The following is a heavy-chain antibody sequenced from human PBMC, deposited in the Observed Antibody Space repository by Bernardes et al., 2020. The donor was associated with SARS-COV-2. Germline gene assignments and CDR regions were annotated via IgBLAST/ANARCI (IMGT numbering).Heavy chain of an antibody. CDR2: IYRSGQT. CDR1: CYSISSGYY. J-gene: IGHJ6*02. V-gene: IGHV4-38-2*01. CDR3: ARQVDPYYYNAFDV. Sequence: GTRSLTCAGSCYSISSGYYWGWIRQPPGRTLEWIGSIYRSGQTYYNPSLKSRVTISVDMSKNQLSLKLTSVTAADTAVYYCARQVDPYYYNAFDVWGQGTSVIVSS.